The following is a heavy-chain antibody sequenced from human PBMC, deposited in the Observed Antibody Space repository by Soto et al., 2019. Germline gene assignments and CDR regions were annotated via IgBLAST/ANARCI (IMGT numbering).Heavy chain of an antibody. Sequence: PGGSLRLSCAASGFTFSSYGMHWVRQAPGKGLEWVAVISYDGSNKYYADSVKGRFTISRDNSKNTLYLQMNSLRAEDTAVYYCAKGRRFGELLDAFDIWGQGTMVT. V-gene: IGHV3-30*18. CDR2: ISYDGSNK. CDR3: AKGRRFGELLDAFDI. D-gene: IGHD3-10*01. CDR1: GFTFSSYG. J-gene: IGHJ3*02.